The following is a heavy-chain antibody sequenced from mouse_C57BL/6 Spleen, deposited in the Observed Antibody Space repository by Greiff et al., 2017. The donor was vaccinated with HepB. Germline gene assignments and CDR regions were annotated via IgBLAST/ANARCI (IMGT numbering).Heavy chain of an antibody. V-gene: IGHV1-18*01. CDR3: ARGGYYGSSYVSPFAY. J-gene: IGHJ3*01. CDR2: INPNNGGT. CDR1: GYTFTDYN. Sequence: VQLKESGPELVKPGASVKIPCKASGYTFTDYNMDWVKQSHGKSLEWIGDINPNNGGTIYNQKFKGKATLTVDKSSSTAYMELRSLTSEDTAVYYCARGGYYGSSYVSPFAYWGQGTLVTVSA. D-gene: IGHD1-1*01.